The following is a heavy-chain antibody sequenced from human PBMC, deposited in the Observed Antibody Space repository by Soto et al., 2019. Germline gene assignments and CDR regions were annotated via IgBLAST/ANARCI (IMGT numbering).Heavy chain of an antibody. D-gene: IGHD1-1*01. Sequence: EVQLVESGGGLVQPGGSLRLSCAASGFTFRNYDMHWVRQGTGKGLEWVSGISAAGDPDYADSVEGRFTISSENAQNSFFLQMNSLSVGVTAVYYCARTGRDFYGLDVWGQGTTVIVSS. CDR1: GFTFRNYD. J-gene: IGHJ6*02. CDR2: ISAAGDP. CDR3: ARTGRDFYGLDV. V-gene: IGHV3-13*05.